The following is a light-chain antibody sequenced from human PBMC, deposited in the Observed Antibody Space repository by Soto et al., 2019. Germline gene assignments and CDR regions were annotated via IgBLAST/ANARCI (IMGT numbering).Light chain of an antibody. CDR1: QNIDSW. CDR2: DAS. V-gene: IGKV1-5*01. J-gene: IGKJ1*01. Sequence: DIQMTQSPSTLSASVGDRATITCRASQNIDSWVAWHQQKPGKAPRLLIYDASILQSGVPSRFSGSRSGTEFSITISSLQPDDFANYYRQQYNSYPWTFGQGTKVEIK. CDR3: QQYNSYPWT.